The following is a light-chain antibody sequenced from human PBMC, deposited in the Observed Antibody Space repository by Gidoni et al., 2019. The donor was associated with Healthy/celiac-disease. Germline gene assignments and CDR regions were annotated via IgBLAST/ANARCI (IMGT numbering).Light chain of an antibody. V-gene: IGKV1-39*01. CDR2: AAS. CDR1: QSISSY. Sequence: DIQMTQSPSSLSASVGDRVTITSRASQSISSYLNWYQQKPGNAMKLLIYAASSSPSVVHSRISGRGSGAVFPITISILQAEDFVTYYCQQSYSTPYTFGQGTKLEIK. J-gene: IGKJ2*01. CDR3: QQSYSTPYT.